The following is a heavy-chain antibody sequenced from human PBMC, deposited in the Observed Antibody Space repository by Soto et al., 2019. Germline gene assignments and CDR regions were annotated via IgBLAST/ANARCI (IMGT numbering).Heavy chain of an antibody. Sequence: QVQLVESGGGVVQPGRSLSLSCAASKFTFSSYGMYWVRQAPGTGLEWVAVISYDGSNKYHADSVKGRFTISRDNSENILYLQMNSLRTEDSGVYYCAKGGPTIFGVTYSGLDVWGQGTTVTVSS. D-gene: IGHD3-3*01. CDR1: KFTFSSYG. J-gene: IGHJ6*02. CDR3: AKGGPTIFGVTYSGLDV. V-gene: IGHV3-30*18. CDR2: ISYDGSNK.